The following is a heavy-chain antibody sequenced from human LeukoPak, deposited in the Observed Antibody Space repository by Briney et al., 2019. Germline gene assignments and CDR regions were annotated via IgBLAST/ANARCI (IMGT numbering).Heavy chain of an antibody. Sequence: ASVKVSCKTSGFTFTAYYIHWMRQAPGQGLEWMGWIVTGSGATNYAHNFQGRVTMTTDTSISTAYMELSSLTSDDTAVYYCVRNGFCDTTSCYSLFDPWGQGTLVTVSS. V-gene: IGHV1-2*07. CDR3: VRNGFCDTTSCYSLFDP. D-gene: IGHD2-2*01. CDR1: GFTFTAYY. J-gene: IGHJ5*02. CDR2: IVTGSGAT.